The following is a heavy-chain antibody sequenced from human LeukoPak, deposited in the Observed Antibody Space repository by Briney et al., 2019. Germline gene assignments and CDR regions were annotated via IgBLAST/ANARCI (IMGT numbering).Heavy chain of an antibody. Sequence: GGSLRLSCAASGFTFSSYAMSWVRQAPGKGLEWVSAISGSGGSTYYADSVKGRFTISRDNSRDTLYLQMNSLRAEDTAVYYCAKGYYDYVWGSYYFVYWGQGTLVTVSS. CDR2: ISGSGGST. CDR1: GFTFSSYA. D-gene: IGHD3-16*01. V-gene: IGHV3-23*01. J-gene: IGHJ4*02. CDR3: AKGYYDYVWGSYYFVY.